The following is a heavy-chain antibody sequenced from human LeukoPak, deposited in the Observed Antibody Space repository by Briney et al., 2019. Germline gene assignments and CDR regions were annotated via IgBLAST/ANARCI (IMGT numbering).Heavy chain of an antibody. J-gene: IGHJ4*02. V-gene: IGHV3-11*01. Sequence: GGSLRLSCAASGFTFSDYYMSWIRQAPGKGLERVSYISSSGSSIYYADSVKGRFTISRDNAKNSLYLQMNSLRAEDTAVYYCARVRIAGDYFDYWGQGTLVTVSS. D-gene: IGHD1-14*01. CDR2: ISSSGSSI. CDR3: ARVRIAGDYFDY. CDR1: GFTFSDYY.